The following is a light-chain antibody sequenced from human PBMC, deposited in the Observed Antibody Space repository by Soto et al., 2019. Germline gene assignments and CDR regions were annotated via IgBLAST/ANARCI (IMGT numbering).Light chain of an antibody. Sequence: QSVLTQPPSVSEAPRQRVTISCSGSSSNIGNNAVNWYQQLPGKAPKLVIYYDDLLPSGVSDRFSGSKSGTSASLAISGLESEDEADYYCAAWDDSLNGYVFGTATKLTVL. CDR1: SSNIGNNA. V-gene: IGLV1-36*01. CDR3: AAWDDSLNGYV. J-gene: IGLJ1*01. CDR2: YDD.